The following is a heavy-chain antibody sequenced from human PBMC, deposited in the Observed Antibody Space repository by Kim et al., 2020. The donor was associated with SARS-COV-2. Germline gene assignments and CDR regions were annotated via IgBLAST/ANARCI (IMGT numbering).Heavy chain of an antibody. V-gene: IGHV3-7*01. D-gene: IGHD3-16*01. CDR3: ASQDYTEAFDI. CDR2: IKQDGSEK. CDR1: GFTFSSYW. Sequence: GGSLRLSCAASGFTFSSYWMSWVRQAPGKGLEWVANIKQDGSEKYYVDSVKGRFTISRDNAKNSLYLQMSSLRAEDTAVYYCASQDYTEAFDIWGQGTMVTVSS. J-gene: IGHJ3*02.